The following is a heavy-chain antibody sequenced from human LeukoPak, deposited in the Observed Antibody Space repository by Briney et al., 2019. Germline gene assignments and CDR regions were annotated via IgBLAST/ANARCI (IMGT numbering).Heavy chain of an antibody. CDR2: ISGSGGST. V-gene: IGHV3-23*01. CDR3: AKGSSSGWYLFGY. Sequence: GGSLRLSCAASGFTFSSYAMSWVRQAPGKGLEWASAISGSGGSTYYADSVKGRFTISRDNSKNTLYLQMNSLGAEDTAVYYCAKGSSSGWYLFGYWGQGTLVTVSS. D-gene: IGHD6-19*01. CDR1: GFTFSSYA. J-gene: IGHJ4*02.